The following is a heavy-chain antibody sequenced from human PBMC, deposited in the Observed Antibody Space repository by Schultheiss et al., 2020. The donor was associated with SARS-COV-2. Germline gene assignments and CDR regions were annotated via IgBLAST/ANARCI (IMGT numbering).Heavy chain of an antibody. V-gene: IGHV1-18*04. D-gene: IGHD3-3*01. CDR2: ISAYNGNT. J-gene: IGHJ2*01. CDR3: ARDRYDFWSGYVSYWYFDL. Sequence: ASVKVSCKASGYTFTSYGISWVRQAPGQGLEWMGWISAYNGNTNYAQKLQGRVTITRNTSISTAYMELSSLRSEDTAVYYCARDRYDFWSGYVSYWYFDLWGRGTLVTVSS. CDR1: GYTFTSYG.